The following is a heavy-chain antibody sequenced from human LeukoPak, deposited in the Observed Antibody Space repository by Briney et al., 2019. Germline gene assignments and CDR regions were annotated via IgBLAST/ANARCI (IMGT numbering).Heavy chain of an antibody. CDR1: GFTFSNYA. D-gene: IGHD6-19*01. J-gene: IGHJ4*02. CDR2: MSGSGGST. Sequence: GGSLRLSCAASGFTFSNYAMSWVRQAPGKGLEWVSSMSGSGGSTYYADSVKGRFTISRDNSKNTLYLQMNNLRAEDTALYYCAKNQGQWLVPVDYWGQGTLVNVSS. CDR3: AKNQGQWLVPVDY. V-gene: IGHV3-23*01.